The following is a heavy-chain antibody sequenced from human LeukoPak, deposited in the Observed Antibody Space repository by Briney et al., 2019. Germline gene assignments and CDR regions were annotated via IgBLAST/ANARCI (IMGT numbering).Heavy chain of an antibody. D-gene: IGHD2-15*01. J-gene: IGHJ4*02. V-gene: IGHV4-30-2*01. Sequence: SETLSLTCTVSGGSISSGGYYWSWIRQPPGKGLEWIGYIYHSGSTYYNPSLKSRVTISVDRSKNQFSLKLSSVTAADTAVYYCARDHLPPYCSGGSCYPTALGYWGQGTLVTVSS. CDR2: IYHSGST. CDR1: GGSISSGGYY. CDR3: ARDHLPPYCSGGSCYPTALGY.